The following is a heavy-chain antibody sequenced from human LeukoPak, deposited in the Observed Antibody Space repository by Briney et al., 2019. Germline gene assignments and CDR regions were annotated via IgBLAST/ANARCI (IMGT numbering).Heavy chain of an antibody. Sequence: SETLSLTCTVSGGSISSYYWSWIRQPPGKGLEWIGSIYYSGSTYYNPSLKSRVTISVDTSKNQFSLKLSSVTAADTAVYYCARDVVVEGTAMVTGYWGQGTLVTVSS. CDR1: GGSISSYY. CDR3: ARDVVVEGTAMVTGY. V-gene: IGHV4-59*12. J-gene: IGHJ4*02. D-gene: IGHD5-18*01. CDR2: IYYSGST.